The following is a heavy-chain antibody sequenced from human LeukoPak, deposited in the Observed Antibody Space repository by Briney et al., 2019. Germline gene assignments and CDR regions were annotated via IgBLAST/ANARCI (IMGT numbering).Heavy chain of an antibody. V-gene: IGHV3-23*01. J-gene: IGHJ4*02. CDR3: AKDDEDYYDSSGYGPDY. Sequence: GSLXLSCAXSGFTFSSYAMSWVRQAPGKGLEWVSAISGSGGSTYYADSVKGRFTISRDNSKNTLYLQMNSLRAEDTAVYYCAKDDEDYYDSSGYGPDYWGQGTLVTVSS. D-gene: IGHD3-22*01. CDR1: GFTFSSYA. CDR2: ISGSGGST.